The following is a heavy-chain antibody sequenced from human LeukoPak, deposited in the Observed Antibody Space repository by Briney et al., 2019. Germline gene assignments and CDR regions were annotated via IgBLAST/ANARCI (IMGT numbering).Heavy chain of an antibody. Sequence: ASVKVSCKASGYIFTSYGISWVRQAPGQGLEWMGWTSAYNGNTKYAQKLQGRVTMTTDTSTSTAYMELRSLRSDDTAVYYCARVSPGYGDYVISAFDIWGQGTMVTVSS. D-gene: IGHD4-17*01. CDR2: TSAYNGNT. CDR1: GYIFTSYG. CDR3: ARVSPGYGDYVISAFDI. V-gene: IGHV1-18*01. J-gene: IGHJ3*02.